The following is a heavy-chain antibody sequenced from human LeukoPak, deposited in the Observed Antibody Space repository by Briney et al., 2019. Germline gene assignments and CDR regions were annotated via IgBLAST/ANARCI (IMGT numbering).Heavy chain of an antibody. CDR1: GFSFSNYG. CDR2: ISYDGSIE. V-gene: IGHV3-30*03. J-gene: IGHJ4*02. CDR3: ARSPFGGVIVIGDY. Sequence: GGSLRLSCAASGFSFSNYGMHWVRQAPGKGLEWVAVISYDGSIEYYADSVKGRFTISRDNSKNTLYLQMNSLRAEDTAAYYCARSPFGGVIVIGDYWGQGTLVTVSS. D-gene: IGHD3-16*02.